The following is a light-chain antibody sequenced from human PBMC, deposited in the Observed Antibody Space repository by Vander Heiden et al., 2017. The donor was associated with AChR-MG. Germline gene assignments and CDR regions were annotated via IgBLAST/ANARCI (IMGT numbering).Light chain of an antibody. CDR2: GSS. CDR1: QSVSSSY. Sequence: EIVLTQSPGTLSLSPGERATLSCRASQSVSSSYLAWYQQKPGQAPRLLMHGSSSSATGIPDRFSGSGSGTDFTLTISRLEPEDFAVYYCQQDGGSPRTFGQGSKLEIK. CDR3: QQDGGSPRT. J-gene: IGKJ2*01. V-gene: IGKV3-20*01.